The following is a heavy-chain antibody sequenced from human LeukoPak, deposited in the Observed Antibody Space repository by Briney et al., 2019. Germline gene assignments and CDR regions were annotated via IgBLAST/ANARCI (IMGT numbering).Heavy chain of an antibody. D-gene: IGHD3-10*01. CDR3: ARGPLVVRGAIISHYYYYYMDV. V-gene: IGHV1-69*13. CDR1: GGTFSSYA. Sequence: ASVKVSCKASGGTFSSYAISWVRQAPGQGLEWMGGIIPIFGTANYAQKFQGRVTITADESTSTAYMELSSLRSEDTAVYYCARGPLVVRGAIISHYYYYYMDVWGKGTTVTVSS. J-gene: IGHJ6*03. CDR2: IIPIFGTA.